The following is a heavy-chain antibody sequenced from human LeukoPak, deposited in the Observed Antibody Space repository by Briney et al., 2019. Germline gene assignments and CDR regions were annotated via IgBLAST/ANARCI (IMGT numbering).Heavy chain of an antibody. D-gene: IGHD3-10*01. CDR2: ISAYSGNT. Sequence: ASVKVSCKASGYTFTSYGISWVRQAPGQGLEWMGWISAYSGNTNYAQKLQGRVTMTTDTSTSTAYMELRSLRSDDTAVYYCVREGYYYGSGSYQGDYWGQGTLVTVSS. V-gene: IGHV1-18*04. CDR1: GYTFTSYG. J-gene: IGHJ4*02. CDR3: VREGYYYGSGSYQGDY.